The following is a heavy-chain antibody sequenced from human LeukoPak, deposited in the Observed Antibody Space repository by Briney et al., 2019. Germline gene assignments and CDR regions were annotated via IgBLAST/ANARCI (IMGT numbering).Heavy chain of an antibody. J-gene: IGHJ2*01. V-gene: IGHV3-23*01. CDR1: GFTFTTFG. D-gene: IGHD3-22*01. CDR2: ISDSGGST. Sequence: TGGSLRLSCAASGFTFTTFGMSWVRQAPGKGLEWVSAISDSGGSTYYADSVKGRFTISRDNSKNTLYLQMDSLRAEDTAVYYCAKVLRNDSGGYYWYFDLWGRGTLVTVSS. CDR3: AKVLRNDSGGYYWYFDL.